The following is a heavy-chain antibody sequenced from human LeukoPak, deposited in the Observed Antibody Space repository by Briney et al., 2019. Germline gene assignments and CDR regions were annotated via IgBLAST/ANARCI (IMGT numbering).Heavy chain of an antibody. CDR2: INPNSGGT. V-gene: IGHV1-2*02. Sequence: ASVKVSCKXSGYSFTGYYMHWVRQAPGQGLEWMGWINPNSGGTNYAQKFQGRVTMTRDTSISTAYMELSRLRSDDTAVYYCARDLEDNYSNYGYWGQGTLVTVSS. CDR1: GYSFTGYY. D-gene: IGHD4-11*01. CDR3: ARDLEDNYSNYGY. J-gene: IGHJ4*02.